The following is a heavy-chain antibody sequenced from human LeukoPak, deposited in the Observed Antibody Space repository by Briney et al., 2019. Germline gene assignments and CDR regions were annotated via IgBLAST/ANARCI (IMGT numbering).Heavy chain of an antibody. D-gene: IGHD2-15*01. CDR3: AKDARLPGDFDY. J-gene: IGHJ4*02. Sequence: PGGSLRLSCAASGFTVSNNYMSWVRQAPGKGLEWVSGIYSGGSTYYADSVKGRFTISRDNSKNTLYLQMNSLRAEDTAVYYCAKDARLPGDFDYWGQGTLVTVSS. CDR2: IYSGGST. V-gene: IGHV3-53*05. CDR1: GFTVSNNY.